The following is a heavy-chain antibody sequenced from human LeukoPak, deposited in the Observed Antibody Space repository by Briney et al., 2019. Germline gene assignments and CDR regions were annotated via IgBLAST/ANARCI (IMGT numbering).Heavy chain of an antibody. CDR3: ARESLGILNAFDI. Sequence: SETLSLTCAVSGGSISSGGYSWSWIRQPPEKGLEWIGYIYHSGSTYYNPSLKSRVTISVDRSKNQFSLKLSSVTAADTAVYYCARESLGILNAFDIWGQGTMVTVSS. CDR2: IYHSGST. V-gene: IGHV4-30-2*01. CDR1: GGSISSGGYS. J-gene: IGHJ3*02. D-gene: IGHD3-16*01.